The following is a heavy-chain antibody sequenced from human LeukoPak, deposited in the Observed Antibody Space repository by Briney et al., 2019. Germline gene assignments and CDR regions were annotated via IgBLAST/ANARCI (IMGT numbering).Heavy chain of an antibody. CDR1: GFTFSSYA. J-gene: IGHJ5*02. V-gene: IGHV3-53*01. Sequence: GGSLRLSCAASGFTFSSYAMSWVRQAPGNGLEWVSVIYSGGSTYYADSVKGRFTISRDNSKNTLYLQMNSLRAEDTAVYYCAREPPYDILTGYYPTWGQGTLVTVSS. D-gene: IGHD3-9*01. CDR3: AREPPYDILTGYYPT. CDR2: IYSGGST.